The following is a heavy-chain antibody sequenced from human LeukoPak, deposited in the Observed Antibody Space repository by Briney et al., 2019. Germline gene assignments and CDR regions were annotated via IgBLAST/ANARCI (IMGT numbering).Heavy chain of an antibody. CDR2: IGGGGGST. J-gene: IGHJ5*02. V-gene: IGHV3-23*01. Sequence: GGSLRLSCSMSGFTLSHYAMSWVRQAPGKGLEWVSTIGGGGGSTDYTDSVKGRFTISRDNSKNTVYLQMNSLRAEDTAVYYCVRGADGDYVAWGQGTLVTVSS. D-gene: IGHD4-17*01. CDR1: GFTLSHYA. CDR3: VRGADGDYVA.